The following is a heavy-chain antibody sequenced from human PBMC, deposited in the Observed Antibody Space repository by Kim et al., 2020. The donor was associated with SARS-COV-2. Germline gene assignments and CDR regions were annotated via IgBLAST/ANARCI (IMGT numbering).Heavy chain of an antibody. Sequence: ASVKVSCKASGYTFTSYGISWVRQAPGQGLEWMGWISAYNGNTNYAQKLQGRVTMTTDTSTSTAYMELRSLRSDDTAVYYCARGYYDFWSGYPEGLYYFDYWGQGTLVTVSS. D-gene: IGHD3-3*01. CDR1: GYTFTSYG. CDR2: ISAYNGNT. J-gene: IGHJ4*02. V-gene: IGHV1-18*01. CDR3: ARGYYDFWSGYPEGLYYFDY.